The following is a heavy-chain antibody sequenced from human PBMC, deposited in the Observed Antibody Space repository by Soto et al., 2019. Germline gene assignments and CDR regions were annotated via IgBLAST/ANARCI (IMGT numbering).Heavy chain of an antibody. Sequence: SGTLSLTCTFSCGSISSYYWSWVRQPPGKGLEWIGYIYDSGSTNYNPSLKSRVTISVDTSKNQFSLKLSSVTAADTAVYYCARGFQESSGWYEGWFDPWGQGTLVTVSS. CDR1: CGSISSYY. CDR3: ARGFQESSGWYEGWFDP. V-gene: IGHV4-59*01. CDR2: IYDSGST. J-gene: IGHJ5*02. D-gene: IGHD6-19*01.